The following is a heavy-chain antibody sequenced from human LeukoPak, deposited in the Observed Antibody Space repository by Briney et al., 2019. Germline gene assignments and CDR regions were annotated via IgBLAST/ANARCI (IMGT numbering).Heavy chain of an antibody. J-gene: IGHJ6*03. D-gene: IGHD2-2*01. CDR2: MNPNSGNT. CDR3: ARGSSRYYYYYYMDV. Sequence: ASVKVSCKASGYTFTSYDINWVRHATGQGLEWMGGMNPNSGNTGYAQRVQGRVTMTRNTSISTAYMELSRLRSEDTAVYYCARGSSRYYYYYYMDVWGKGTTVTVSS. V-gene: IGHV1-8*01. CDR1: GYTFTSYD.